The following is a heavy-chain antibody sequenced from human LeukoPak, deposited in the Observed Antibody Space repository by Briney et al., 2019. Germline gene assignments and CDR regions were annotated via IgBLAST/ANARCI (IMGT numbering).Heavy chain of an antibody. V-gene: IGHV3-33*01. J-gene: IGHJ5*02. CDR3: ARDSRSSTTRLTNWFDP. CDR1: GFTFSSYG. D-gene: IGHD2-2*01. Sequence: GRSLRLSCAASGFTFSSYGMHWVRQAPGKGLEWAAVIWYDGSNKYYADSVKGRFTISRDNSKNTLYLQMNSLRAEDTAVYYCARDSRSSTTRLTNWFDPWGQGTLVTVSS. CDR2: IWYDGSNK.